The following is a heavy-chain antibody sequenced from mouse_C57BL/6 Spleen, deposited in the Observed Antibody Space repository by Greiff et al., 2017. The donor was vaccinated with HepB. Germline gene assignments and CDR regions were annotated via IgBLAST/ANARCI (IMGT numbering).Heavy chain of an antibody. CDR1: GYTFTDYY. CDR3: ARGYGNYGCYAMDY. Sequence: VQLQQSGPELVKPGASVKISCKASGYTFTDYYMNWVKQSHGKSLEWIGDINPNNGGTSYNQKFKGKATLTVDKSSSTAYMELRSLTSEDSAVYYCARGYGNYGCYAMDYWGQGTSVNVSS. V-gene: IGHV1-26*01. J-gene: IGHJ4*01. CDR2: INPNNGGT. D-gene: IGHD2-1*01.